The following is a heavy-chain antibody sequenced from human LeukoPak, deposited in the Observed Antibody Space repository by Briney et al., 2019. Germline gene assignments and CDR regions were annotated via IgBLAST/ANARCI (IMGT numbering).Heavy chain of an antibody. D-gene: IGHD2-2*01. CDR1: GGSISGYY. J-gene: IGHJ4*02. CDR2: RYSSGST. CDR3: ARQAYCSSTRCNPFDH. Sequence: PSETLSLTCTVSGGSISGYYWSWIRQPPGKGLEWIGYRYSSGSTNYNPSLKSRVTMSLDTSENHFSLRLSSVTAADTAIYYCARQAYCSSTRCNPFDHWGQGALVTVSS. V-gene: IGHV4-59*08.